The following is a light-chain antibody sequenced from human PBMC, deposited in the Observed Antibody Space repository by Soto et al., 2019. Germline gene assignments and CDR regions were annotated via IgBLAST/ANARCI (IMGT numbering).Light chain of an antibody. CDR1: QSVSNNY. Sequence: EIVLTQSPGTLSLSPGERATLSCRASQSVSNNYLAWYQQKPGQAPRLLIYGASNRATGISDRFSGSGSATDSTLTISRLQAEVLAEYYCQQYGSSGTFGQGTKVEIK. J-gene: IGKJ1*01. V-gene: IGKV3-20*01. CDR2: GAS. CDR3: QQYGSSGT.